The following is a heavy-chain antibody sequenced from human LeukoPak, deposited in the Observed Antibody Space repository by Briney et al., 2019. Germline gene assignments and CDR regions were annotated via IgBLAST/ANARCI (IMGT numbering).Heavy chain of an antibody. J-gene: IGHJ4*02. Sequence: SETLSLTCAVSGGSISSGGYSWSWIRQPPGKGLEWIGYIYHSGSTYYNPSLKSRVTISVDRSKNQFSLKLSSVTAADTAVYYCARKYSYGSFDYWGQGTLVTVS. CDR3: ARKYSYGSFDY. CDR2: IYHSGST. D-gene: IGHD5-18*01. CDR1: GGSISSGGYS. V-gene: IGHV4-30-2*01.